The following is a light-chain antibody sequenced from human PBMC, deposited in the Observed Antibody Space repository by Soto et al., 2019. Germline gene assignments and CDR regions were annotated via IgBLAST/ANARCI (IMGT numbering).Light chain of an antibody. J-gene: IGKJ5*01. CDR3: QQYNSYPIT. CDR1: QSVSSN. CDR2: GAS. V-gene: IGKV3D-15*01. Sequence: EVVMTQSPATLSVSPGERATLSCRASQSVSSNLAWYQQKPGQAPRLFIYGASTRATGIPARFSGSGSGTEFTLTISSLQSEDFATYYCQQYNSYPITFGQGTRLEIK.